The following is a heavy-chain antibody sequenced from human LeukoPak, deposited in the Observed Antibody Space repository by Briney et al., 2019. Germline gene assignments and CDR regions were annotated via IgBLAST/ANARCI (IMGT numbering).Heavy chain of an antibody. V-gene: IGHV2-5*01. J-gene: IGHJ5*02. D-gene: IGHD3-22*01. Sequence: SGPTLVEPTQTLTLTCTFSGFSLSTSGVGVGWIRQPPGKALEWLAPIYWNDDKRYSPSLKSRLTITQDTSKNQVVLTMTNMDPVDTATYYCAHLDYYDSSGYYSNLHNWFDPWGQGTLVTVSS. CDR1: GFSLSTSGVG. CDR3: AHLDYYDSSGYYSNLHNWFDP. CDR2: IYWNDDK.